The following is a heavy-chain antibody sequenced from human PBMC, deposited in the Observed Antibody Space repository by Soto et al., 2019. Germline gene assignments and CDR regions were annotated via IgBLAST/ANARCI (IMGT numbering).Heavy chain of an antibody. Sequence: PGGSLRLFCAASGFTFSSYSMNWVRQAPGKGLEWVSNISSSGSYIYYADSVKGRFTISRDNAKNSLYLQMNSLRAEDTAVYYCARDRRSYITIFGVSHLEGFDPWGQGTLVTVSS. D-gene: IGHD3-3*01. CDR3: ARDRRSYITIFGVSHLEGFDP. J-gene: IGHJ5*02. CDR1: GFTFSSYS. CDR2: ISSSGSYI. V-gene: IGHV3-21*01.